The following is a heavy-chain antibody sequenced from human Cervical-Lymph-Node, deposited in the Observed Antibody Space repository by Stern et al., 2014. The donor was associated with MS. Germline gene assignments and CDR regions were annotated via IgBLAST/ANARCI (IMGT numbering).Heavy chain of an antibody. J-gene: IGHJ4*02. CDR2: INPSGGRT. D-gene: IGHD6-13*01. V-gene: IGHV1-46*01. Sequence: QDQLVQSGAEVKKPGASGKVSCRASGYAFISYYIHWVRQAPGQGLEWMGLINPSGGRTTYAENFEGRVTMTSDTSTSTVSMELRSLRSEDTGVYYCARIPNYNSDWYHYFDSWGQGTLVTVSS. CDR3: ARIPNYNSDWYHYFDS. CDR1: GYAFISYY.